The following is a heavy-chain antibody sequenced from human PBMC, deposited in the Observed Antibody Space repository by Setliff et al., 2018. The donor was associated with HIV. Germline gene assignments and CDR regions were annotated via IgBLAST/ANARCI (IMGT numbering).Heavy chain of an antibody. CDR2: ISAYNGNT. D-gene: IGHD3-16*02. Sequence: ASVKVSCKASGYTFTSYGISWVRQAPGQGLEWMGWISAYNGNTNYAQKLQGRVTMTTDTSTSTAYMELRSLRSDDTAVYYCAREKESYDYVWGSYRQYDYWGQGTLVPSPQ. CDR1: GYTFTSYG. J-gene: IGHJ4*02. V-gene: IGHV1-18*01. CDR3: AREKESYDYVWGSYRQYDY.